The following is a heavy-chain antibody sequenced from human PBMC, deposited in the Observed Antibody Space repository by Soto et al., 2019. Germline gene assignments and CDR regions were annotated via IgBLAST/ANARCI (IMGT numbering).Heavy chain of an antibody. D-gene: IGHD3-10*01. Sequence: SETLSLTCTVSGDSIKSADYRWTWIRQPPGEGLEYIGYIYYTGTISYKPSLQSRAAISLDTSKNQFSLKLSSVTAADTAVYYCARLVYYGSGSEKFDSWGQGTLVTVSS. V-gene: IGHV4-30-4*02. J-gene: IGHJ4*02. CDR2: IYYTGTI. CDR3: ARLVYYGSGSEKFDS. CDR1: GDSIKSADYR.